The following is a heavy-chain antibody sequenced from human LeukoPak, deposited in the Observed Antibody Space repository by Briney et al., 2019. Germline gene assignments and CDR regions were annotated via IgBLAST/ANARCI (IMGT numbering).Heavy chain of an antibody. Sequence: ALVKVSCKASGGTFSSYAISWVRQAPGQGLEWMGWMNPNSGNTGYAQKFQGRVTMTRNTSISTAYMELSSLRSEDTAVYYCARVSVAGTSNYYYYYYMDVWGKGTTLTVSS. CDR2: MNPNSGNT. V-gene: IGHV1-8*02. CDR3: ARVSVAGTSNYYYYYYMDV. D-gene: IGHD6-19*01. CDR1: GGTFSSYA. J-gene: IGHJ6*03.